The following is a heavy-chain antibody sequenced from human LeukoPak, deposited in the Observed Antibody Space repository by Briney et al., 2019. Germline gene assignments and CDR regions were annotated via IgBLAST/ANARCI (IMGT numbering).Heavy chain of an antibody. Sequence: AGGSLRLSCAASGFTFSSYSMNWVRQAPGKGLEWVSSISSSSSYIYYADSVKGRFTISRDNAKNTLYLQMNSLRAEDTAVYYCARVSTGAWFDPWGQGTLVTVSS. CDR2: ISSSSSYI. V-gene: IGHV3-21*04. J-gene: IGHJ5*02. D-gene: IGHD2-8*02. CDR3: ARVSTGAWFDP. CDR1: GFTFSSYS.